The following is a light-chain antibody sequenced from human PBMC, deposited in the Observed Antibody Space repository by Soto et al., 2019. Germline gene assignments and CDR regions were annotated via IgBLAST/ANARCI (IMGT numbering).Light chain of an antibody. CDR1: QDISNY. V-gene: IGKV1-33*01. Sequence: DIQMTQSPSSLSASVGDRVTITCQASQDISNYLNWYQQKPGKAPKLLIYDASNLETGVPSRFSGSGSATEFSLTISSLESGDSGTYHCQQYATYAPSTFGQGTKV. CDR2: DAS. CDR3: QQYATYAPST. J-gene: IGKJ1*01.